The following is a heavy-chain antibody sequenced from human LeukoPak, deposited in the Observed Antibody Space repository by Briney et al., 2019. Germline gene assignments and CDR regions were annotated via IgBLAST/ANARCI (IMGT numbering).Heavy chain of an antibody. J-gene: IGHJ4*02. V-gene: IGHV3-74*01. CDR1: GVTFSSYW. D-gene: IGHD5-12*01. Sequence: GGSLRLSCAASGVTFSSYWMNWVRQAPGKGLEWVSRINSDGSSINYADSVKGGFTISRDNEKKTLYMQMNRLRVEDTAVYYAARERRVSAYDFDCWGQGTLVTVSS. CDR3: ARERRVSAYDFDC. CDR2: INSDGSSI.